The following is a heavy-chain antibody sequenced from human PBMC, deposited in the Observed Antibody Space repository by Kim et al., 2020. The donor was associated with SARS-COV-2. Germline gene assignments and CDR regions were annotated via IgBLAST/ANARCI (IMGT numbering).Heavy chain of an antibody. CDR2: IYPGDSDT. V-gene: IGHV5-51*01. J-gene: IGHJ6*02. CDR1: GYSFTSYW. CDR3: ARQRHNRDCYYYYGMDV. Sequence: GESLKISCKGSGYSFTSYWIGWVRQMPGKGLEWMGIIYPGDSDTRYSPSFQGQVTISADKSITTAYLQWSSLQDSDTAMYFCARQRHNRDCYYYYGMDVWGQGTTVTVSS. D-gene: IGHD1-1*01.